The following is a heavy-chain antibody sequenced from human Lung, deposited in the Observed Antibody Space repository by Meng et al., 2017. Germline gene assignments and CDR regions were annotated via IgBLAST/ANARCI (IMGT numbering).Heavy chain of an antibody. V-gene: IGHV6-1*01. CDR3: ARSQQWLDS. D-gene: IGHD6-19*01. J-gene: IGHJ4*02. CDR1: GDSVSSNSAA. Sequence: QVHLQQSGPGLVKHSQTLSLTCAISGDSVSSNSAAWNLIRQSPSRGLEWLGRTYNRSKWYNGYAVSVRSRITINTDTSKNQFSLQLNSVTPEDTAVYYCARSQQWLDSWGQGTLVTVSS. CDR2: TYNRSKWYN.